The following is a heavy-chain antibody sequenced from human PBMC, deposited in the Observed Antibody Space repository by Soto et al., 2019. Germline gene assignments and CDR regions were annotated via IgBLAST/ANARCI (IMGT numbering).Heavy chain of an antibody. CDR2: IIPILGIA. J-gene: IGHJ3*01. D-gene: IGHD3-22*01. V-gene: IGHV1-69*04. CDR3: ARGGPLDSSGPTDAFDV. Sequence: SVKLSCKASAGTFSSYAISWVRQAPGQGLEWMGRIIPILGIANYAQKFQGRVTITADKSTSTAYMELSSLRSEDTAVYYCARGGPLDSSGPTDAFDVWGQGTMVTVSS. CDR1: AGTFSSYA.